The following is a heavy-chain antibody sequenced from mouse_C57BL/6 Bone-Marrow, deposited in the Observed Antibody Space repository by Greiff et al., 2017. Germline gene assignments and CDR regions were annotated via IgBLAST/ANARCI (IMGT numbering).Heavy chain of an antibody. CDR3: ASPNYYGSSVEV. D-gene: IGHD1-1*01. J-gene: IGHJ1*03. Sequence: QVQLQQPGAELVKPGASVTLSCKASGYTFTSYWMHWVKQRPGQGLEWLGMILPNSGSTNYNENFKSKATLTVDKSSSTASMQRSSLTSEDSAVYYCASPNYYGSSVEVWGTGTTVTVSS. CDR2: ILPNSGST. CDR1: GYTFTSYW. V-gene: IGHV1-64*01.